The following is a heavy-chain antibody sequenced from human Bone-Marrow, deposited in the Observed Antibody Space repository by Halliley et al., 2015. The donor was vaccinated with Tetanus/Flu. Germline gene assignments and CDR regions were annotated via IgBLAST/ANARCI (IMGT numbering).Heavy chain of an antibody. Sequence: LGGVSSISGSGSNIYSADSVKGRFTISRDNAKNSLFLQMDSLRPEDTAVYYCTRERELYFDYWGQGSLVTVSS. CDR3: TRERELYFDY. D-gene: IGHD1-7*01. J-gene: IGHJ4*02. CDR2: ISGSGSNI. V-gene: IGHV3-48*03.